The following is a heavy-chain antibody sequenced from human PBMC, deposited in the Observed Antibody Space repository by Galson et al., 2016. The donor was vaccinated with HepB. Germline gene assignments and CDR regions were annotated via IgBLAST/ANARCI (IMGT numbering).Heavy chain of an antibody. D-gene: IGHD4-17*01. J-gene: IGHJ4*02. CDR3: ARYSDFGAYGYSDY. CDR2: ISYSGNT. Sequence: LSLTCTVSGVSVISANYYWTWIRQPPGKGLEWIGFISYSGNTNYNASLKSRVTISVDLSKNQFSLKLSSVTAADTAVYYCARYSDFGAYGYSDYWGQGTLVTVSS. V-gene: IGHV4-61*01. CDR1: GVSVISANYY.